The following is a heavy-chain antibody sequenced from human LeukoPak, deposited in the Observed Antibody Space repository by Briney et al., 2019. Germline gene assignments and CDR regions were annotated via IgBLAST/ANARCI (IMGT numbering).Heavy chain of an antibody. CDR2: ISWNSGSI. J-gene: IGHJ4*02. CDR3: AKGRGITIFGVVIH. V-gene: IGHV3-9*03. Sequence: GGSLRLSCAASGFTFDDYAMHWVRQAPGKGLEWVSGISWNSGSIGYADSVKGRFTISRDNTKNSLYLQMNSLRAEDMALYYWAKGRGITIFGVVIHWGQGTLVTVSS. D-gene: IGHD3-3*01. CDR1: GFTFDDYA.